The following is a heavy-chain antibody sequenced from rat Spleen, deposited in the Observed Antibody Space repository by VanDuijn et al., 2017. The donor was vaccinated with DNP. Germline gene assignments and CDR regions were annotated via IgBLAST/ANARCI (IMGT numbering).Heavy chain of an antibody. CDR2: ITYDGGTT. D-gene: IGHD1-4*01. V-gene: IGHV5-20*01. Sequence: EVQLVESGGGLVQPGRSLKLSCAASGFTFSDYYMAWVRQAPTKGLEWVAYITYDGGTTYYPDSVKGRFTISRDNAQNTLYLQMSKLGSEDTAIYYSTTRGDGYDNWFAYWGQGTLVTVSS. J-gene: IGHJ3*01. CDR3: TTRGDGYDNWFAY. CDR1: GFTFSDYY.